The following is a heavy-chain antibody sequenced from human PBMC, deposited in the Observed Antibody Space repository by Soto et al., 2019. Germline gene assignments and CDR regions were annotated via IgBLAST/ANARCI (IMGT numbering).Heavy chain of an antibody. CDR2: ISASGGST. CDR3: AIHFYYASGSYYAVDY. CDR1: VFTFNNYA. Sequence: EVQLLESGGGLVQPGGSLRLSCVVSVFTFNNYAMNWVRQAPGKGLEWVSGISASGGSTYYADSVKGRFTISRDSSKHTLYLQMNSLRADDTAIYYCAIHFYYASGSYYAVDYWGQGTLVTVSS. V-gene: IGHV3-23*01. D-gene: IGHD3-10*01. J-gene: IGHJ4*02.